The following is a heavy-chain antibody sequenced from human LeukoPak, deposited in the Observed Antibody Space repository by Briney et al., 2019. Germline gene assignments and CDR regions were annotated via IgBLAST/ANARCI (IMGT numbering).Heavy chain of an antibody. CDR3: ARIRTGDLSDY. V-gene: IGHV4-39*07. CDR2: IYYSGST. D-gene: IGHD1-26*01. CDR1: GGSISSSSYY. J-gene: IGHJ4*02. Sequence: KPSETLSLTCTVSGGSISSSSYYWGWIRQPPGKGLEWIGSIYYSGSTYYNPSLKSRVTISVDTSKNQFSLKLSSVTAADTAVYYCARIRTGDLSDYWGQGTLVTVSS.